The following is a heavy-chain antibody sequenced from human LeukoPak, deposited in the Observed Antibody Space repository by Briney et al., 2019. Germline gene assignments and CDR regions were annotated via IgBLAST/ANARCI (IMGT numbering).Heavy chain of an antibody. Sequence: GSLRLSCAASGFTFSSYSMNWVRQAPGKGLEWVSSISSSSSYIYYADSVKGRFTISRDNAKNSLYLQMNSLRAEDTAVYYCATLTAANNWFDPWGQGTLVTVSS. V-gene: IGHV3-21*01. D-gene: IGHD6-13*01. CDR3: ATLTAANNWFDP. CDR1: GFTFSSYS. J-gene: IGHJ5*02. CDR2: ISSSSSYI.